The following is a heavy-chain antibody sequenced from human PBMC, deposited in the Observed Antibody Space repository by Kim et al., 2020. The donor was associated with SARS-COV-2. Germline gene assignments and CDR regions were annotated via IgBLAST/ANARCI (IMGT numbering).Heavy chain of an antibody. J-gene: IGHJ4*02. V-gene: IGHV4-4*02. CDR3: AREAMTTVTTNYFDY. D-gene: IGHD4-17*01. Sequence: PSLKSRVTISVDKAKNQCSLKLSSVTAADTAVYYCAREAMTTVTTNYFDYWGQGTLVTVSS.